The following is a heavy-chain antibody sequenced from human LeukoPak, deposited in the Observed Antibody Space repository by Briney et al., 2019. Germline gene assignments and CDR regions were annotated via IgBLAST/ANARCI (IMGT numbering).Heavy chain of an antibody. D-gene: IGHD6-6*01. V-gene: IGHV4-30-2*01. CDR2: IDHSGST. CDR1: GGSLSSGGHS. CDR3: ARSSPTRSFDY. Sequence: PSQALSVTCALPGGSLSSGGHSWSWIRQPPGKGLEWVRYIDHSGSTYYNPSLKCRAGISVHRSKHQFSLKRRSVTAAETAGYFCARSSPTRSFDYWGQGTLVTVSS. J-gene: IGHJ4*02.